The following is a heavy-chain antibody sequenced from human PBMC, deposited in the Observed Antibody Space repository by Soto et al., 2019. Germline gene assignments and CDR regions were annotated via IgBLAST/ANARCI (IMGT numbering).Heavy chain of an antibody. V-gene: IGHV4-59*01. J-gene: IGHJ6*03. Sequence: SETLSLTCTVSGGSISSYYWSWIRQPPGKGLEWIGYIYYSGSTNYNPSLKSRVTISVDTSKNQFSLKLSSVTAADTAVYYCARFIVADYYYYMDVWGKGTTVTVSS. D-gene: IGHD2-15*01. CDR1: GGSISSYY. CDR3: ARFIVADYYYYMDV. CDR2: IYYSGST.